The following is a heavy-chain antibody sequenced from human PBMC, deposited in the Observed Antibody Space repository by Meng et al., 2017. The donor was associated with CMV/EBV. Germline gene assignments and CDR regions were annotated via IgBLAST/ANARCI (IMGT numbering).Heavy chain of an antibody. Sequence: GKLQQGGAGLVKPSETLSLTCAVYGGSFSGYDWSWIRTPPGKGLEWIGEINHSGSTNYNPSIKRRVTISVDTSKNQFSLKLSSVTAADTAVYYCARGGNWFDPWGQGTLVTVSS. CDR1: GGSFSGYD. CDR2: INHSGST. V-gene: IGHV4-34*01. J-gene: IGHJ5*02. CDR3: ARGGNWFDP.